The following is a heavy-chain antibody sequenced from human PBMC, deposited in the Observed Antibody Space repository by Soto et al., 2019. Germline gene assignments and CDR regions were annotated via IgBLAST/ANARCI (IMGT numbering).Heavy chain of an antibody. CDR2: IYHIGTT. CDR1: GGSIRNGNYY. CDR3: AKNETTRPWFDP. D-gene: IGHD1-1*01. Sequence: QVQLQESGPGLVKASQTLSLTCTDSGGSIRNGNYYWSWIRQLPGKGLEWIGNIYHIGTTSYNPSLKSRVIISIDTSKNQFSLELTSVLAADTAVYYCAKNETTRPWFDPWGQGTLVTVSS. J-gene: IGHJ5*02. V-gene: IGHV4-31*03.